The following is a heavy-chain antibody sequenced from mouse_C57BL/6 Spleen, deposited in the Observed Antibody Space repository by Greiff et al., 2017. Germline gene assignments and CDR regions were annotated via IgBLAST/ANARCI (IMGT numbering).Heavy chain of an antibody. D-gene: IGHD1-1*01. CDR2: INPNNGGT. Sequence: VQLQQSGPELVKPGASVKMSCKASGYTFTDYNMHWVKQSHGKSLEWIGYINPNNGGTSYNQKFKGKATLTVNKSSSTAYKELRSLTSEDSAVYYCAREDYYGSSRYYAMDYWGQGTSVTVSS. J-gene: IGHJ4*01. CDR1: GYTFTDYN. V-gene: IGHV1-22*01. CDR3: AREDYYGSSRYYAMDY.